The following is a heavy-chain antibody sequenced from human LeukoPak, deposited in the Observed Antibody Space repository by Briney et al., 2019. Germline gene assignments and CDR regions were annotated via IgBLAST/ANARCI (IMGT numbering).Heavy chain of an antibody. CDR1: GFTFSSYA. D-gene: IGHD3-16*01. Sequence: GGSLRLSCAASGFTFSSYAMSWVGQAPGKGLEWVSTISGSGGSTYYADSVKGRFTISRDNSKNILYLQMNSLRAEDTAVYYCAKQVFGRPSRFDYWGQGTLVTVSS. CDR2: ISGSGGST. CDR3: AKQVFGRPSRFDY. V-gene: IGHV3-23*01. J-gene: IGHJ4*02.